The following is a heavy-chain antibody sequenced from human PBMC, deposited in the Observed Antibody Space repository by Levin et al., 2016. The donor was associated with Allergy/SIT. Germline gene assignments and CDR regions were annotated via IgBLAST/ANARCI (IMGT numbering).Heavy chain of an antibody. D-gene: IGHD3-10*01. CDR2: ISSGGSPI. CDR3: ARNDPWFGESSLDY. J-gene: IGHJ4*02. Sequence: LSLTCAASGFTFSTYWMHWVRQAPGKGLEWISYISSGGSPIFYADSVKGRFSISRDNAKNSLSLQMNSLRAEDTAVYYCARNDPWFGESSLDYWGQGTLVTVSS. V-gene: IGHV3-48*03. CDR1: GFTFSTYW.